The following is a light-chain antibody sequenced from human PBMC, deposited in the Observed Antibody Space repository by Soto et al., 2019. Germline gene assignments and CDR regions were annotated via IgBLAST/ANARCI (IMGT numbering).Light chain of an antibody. CDR2: GAS. CDR1: QSVNKN. Sequence: EIVMTQSPATLSVSPGERATLSWSASQSVNKNLAWYQQIPGQAPRLIXYGASTRATGIAARFSGSGSGTQFILTISSLQSDDSAVYYCQQYDRWHPKTFGQGTRLEIK. V-gene: IGKV3-15*01. J-gene: IGKJ5*01. CDR3: QQYDRWHPKT.